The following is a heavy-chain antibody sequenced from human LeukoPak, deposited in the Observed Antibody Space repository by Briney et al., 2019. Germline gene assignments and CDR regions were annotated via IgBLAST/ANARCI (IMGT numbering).Heavy chain of an antibody. D-gene: IGHD1-26*01. CDR1: GFSFGDDA. CDR2: IPSKAYGGST. CDR3: TRQPIYSGKYYFDY. J-gene: IGHJ4*02. V-gene: IGHV3-49*04. Sequence: GGSMSLSCAASGFSFGDDAMSGGRPAPGKGLEMVGFIPSKAYGGSTEYAECVKGRFTRSRDDSKRIAYLQMNSLKTEDTAVYYCTRQPIYSGKYYFDYWGQGTLVTVSS.